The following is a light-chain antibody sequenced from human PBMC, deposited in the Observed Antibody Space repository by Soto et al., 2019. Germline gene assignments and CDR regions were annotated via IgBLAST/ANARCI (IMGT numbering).Light chain of an antibody. V-gene: IGKV1-5*01. CDR3: QQYNRYSYT. CDR2: HAS. Sequence: DIQMTQSPSTLSASVGDRVTITCRASQSISTYLAWYQQKPGKAPKLLIYHASNLESGVPSRFSGSGSGTESTLTISSLQPDDFATYYCQQYNRYSYTFGQGTKVDIK. J-gene: IGKJ2*01. CDR1: QSISTY.